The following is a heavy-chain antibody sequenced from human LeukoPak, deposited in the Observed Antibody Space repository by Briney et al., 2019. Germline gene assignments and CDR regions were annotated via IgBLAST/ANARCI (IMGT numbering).Heavy chain of an antibody. V-gene: IGHV3-48*01. CDR1: GFTFSTYN. D-gene: IGHD7-27*01. CDR2: ISSGSRTI. CDR3: AKEAYRFSGYLNGD. Sequence: GGSLRLSCAASGFTFSTYNMNWVRQAPGKGLEWVSYISSGSRTIYYADSVKGRFTISRDNSKNTLYLQMHSLRAEDTAVYYCAKEAYRFSGYLNGDWGQGNLVTVSS. J-gene: IGHJ4*02.